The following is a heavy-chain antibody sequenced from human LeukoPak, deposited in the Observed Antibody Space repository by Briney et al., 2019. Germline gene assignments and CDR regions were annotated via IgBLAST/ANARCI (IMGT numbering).Heavy chain of an antibody. CDR1: GFTFSSYS. V-gene: IGHV3-48*04. Sequence: SVGSLRLSCAASGFTFSSYSMNWVRQAPGKGLEWVSYISSGSSTIYYADSVRGRFTISRDNAKNSLYLQMSSLRAEDTAVYYCGKGRLGARSGTDYWGQGTLVTVSS. CDR2: ISSGSSTI. J-gene: IGHJ4*02. D-gene: IGHD1-26*01. CDR3: GKGRLGARSGTDY.